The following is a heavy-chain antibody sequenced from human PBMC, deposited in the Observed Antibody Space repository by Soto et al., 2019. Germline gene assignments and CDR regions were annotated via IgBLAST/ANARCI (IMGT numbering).Heavy chain of an antibody. CDR1: GFSFSSYS. J-gene: IGHJ4*02. V-gene: IGHV3-48*01. Sequence: SLRLSCAASGFSFSSYSMNWVRQAPGKGLEWISYITSRSDIIYYADSVKGRFTVSRDNAKNSLYLHMHSLRGEDTAVYYCARRGGADGLVYDYWGQGTLVTVSS. D-gene: IGHD2-21*02. CDR3: ARRGGADGLVYDY. CDR2: ITSRSDII.